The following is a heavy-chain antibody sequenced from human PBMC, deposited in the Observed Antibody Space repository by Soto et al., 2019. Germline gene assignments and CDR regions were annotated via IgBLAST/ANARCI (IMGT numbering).Heavy chain of an antibody. CDR2: ISSSGSTI. D-gene: IGHD6-13*01. CDR3: GKGRSSWSDY. J-gene: IGHJ4*02. V-gene: IGHV3-11*01. Sequence: PVGSLRLSCAASGFTFSDYYMSWIRQGPGKGLEWVSYISSSGSTIYYADSVKGRFTISRDNAKNSLYLQMNSLRAEDTAVYYCGKGRSSWSDYWGQGTLVTVSS. CDR1: GFTFSDYY.